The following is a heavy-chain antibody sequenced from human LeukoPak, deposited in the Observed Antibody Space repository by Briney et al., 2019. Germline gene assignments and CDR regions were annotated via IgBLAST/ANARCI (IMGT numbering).Heavy chain of an antibody. CDR3: AREDCSSTSCYPDY. CDR1: GFTFSSYW. Sequence: GGSLRLSCAASGFTFSSYWMHWVRQAPGKGLVWVSRINKDGSSTSYADSVKGRFTISRDNAKNTLYLQMNSLRAEATAVYYCAREDCSSTSCYPDYWGQGTLVTVSS. V-gene: IGHV3-74*01. CDR2: INKDGSST. J-gene: IGHJ4*02. D-gene: IGHD2-2*01.